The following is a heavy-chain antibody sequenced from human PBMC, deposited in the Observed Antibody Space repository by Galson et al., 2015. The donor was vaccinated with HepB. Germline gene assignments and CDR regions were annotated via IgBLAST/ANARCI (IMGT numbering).Heavy chain of an antibody. CDR3: TRDIASRRFDY. CDR1: GFTFRNHG. Sequence: SLRLSCAASGFTFRNHGMHWVRQAPGKGLEWVAVIWYDGSDKYYADSVKGRFTISRDNSKNTLDLQMNNLRDEDTAVYYCTRDIASRRFDYWGQGTLVIVSS. D-gene: IGHD6-6*01. V-gene: IGHV3-33*01. CDR2: IWYDGSDK. J-gene: IGHJ4*02.